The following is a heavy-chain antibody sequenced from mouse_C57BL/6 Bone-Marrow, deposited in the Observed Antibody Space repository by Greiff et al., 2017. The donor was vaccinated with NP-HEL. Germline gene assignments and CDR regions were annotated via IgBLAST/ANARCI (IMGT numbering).Heavy chain of an antibody. Sequence: EVKLQESGPGLVKPSQSLSLTCSVTGYSITSGYYWNWIRQFPGNKLEWMGYISYDGSNNYNPSLKNRISITRDTSKNQFFLKLNSVTTEDTATYYCARAPNYYGSSLDYWGQGTTLTVSS. V-gene: IGHV3-6*01. D-gene: IGHD1-1*01. J-gene: IGHJ2*01. CDR2: ISYDGSN. CDR3: ARAPNYYGSSLDY. CDR1: GYSITSGYY.